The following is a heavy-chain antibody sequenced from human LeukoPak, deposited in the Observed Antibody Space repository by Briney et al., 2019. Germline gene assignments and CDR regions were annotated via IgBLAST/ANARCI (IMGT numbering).Heavy chain of an antibody. CDR1: GYTFTGYY. Sequence: ASVKVSCKASGYTFTGYYMHWVRQAPGQGLEWMGRINPNSGGTNYAQKFQGRVTMTRDTSISTAYTELSRLRSDDTAVYYCARSRYTAMVSFDYWGEGTLVTVSS. CDR2: INPNSGGT. CDR3: ARSRYTAMVSFDY. J-gene: IGHJ4*02. V-gene: IGHV1-2*06. D-gene: IGHD5-18*01.